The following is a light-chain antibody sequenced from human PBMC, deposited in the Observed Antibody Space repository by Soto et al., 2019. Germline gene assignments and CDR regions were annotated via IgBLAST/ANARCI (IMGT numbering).Light chain of an antibody. CDR1: QGVTTN. Sequence: EIVMTQSPATLFVSPGDRAILSCRAGQGVTTNFAWYQQKSGQSPRLLIYDVSHRATGVPARFSGTGSETDFTLTISGLQSEDFAVYYCQQYNNWPTVGQGTKGDIK. CDR3: QQYNNWPT. J-gene: IGKJ1*01. V-gene: IGKV3-15*01. CDR2: DVS.